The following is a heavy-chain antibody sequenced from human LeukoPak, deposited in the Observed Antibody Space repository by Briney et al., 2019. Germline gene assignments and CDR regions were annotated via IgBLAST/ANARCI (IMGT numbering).Heavy chain of an antibody. D-gene: IGHD2-2*03. V-gene: IGHV4-34*01. CDR2: ISHSGST. Sequence: PSETLSLTRAVYGGSFSGYYWSWIRQPPGKGLEWIGEISHSGSTNYNPSLKGRVTISVDTSKNQLSLKLSSVTAADTAVYYCARGRGYCSSTSCYGWFDPWGQGTLVTVSS. CDR3: ARGRGYCSSTSCYGWFDP. J-gene: IGHJ5*02. CDR1: GGSFSGYY.